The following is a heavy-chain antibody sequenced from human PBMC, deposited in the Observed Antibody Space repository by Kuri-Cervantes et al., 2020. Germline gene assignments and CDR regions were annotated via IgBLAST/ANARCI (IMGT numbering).Heavy chain of an antibody. J-gene: IGHJ4*02. CDR2: ISYDGSNK. D-gene: IGHD6-6*01. V-gene: IGHV3-30-3*01. Sequence: GGSLRLSCAASGFTFDDYAMHWVRQAPGKGLEWVAVISYDGSNKYYADSVKGRFTISRDNSKNTLYLQMNSLRAEDTAVYYCARSLEYSSSSGWGQGTLVTVSS. CDR3: ARSLEYSSSSG. CDR1: GFTFDDYA.